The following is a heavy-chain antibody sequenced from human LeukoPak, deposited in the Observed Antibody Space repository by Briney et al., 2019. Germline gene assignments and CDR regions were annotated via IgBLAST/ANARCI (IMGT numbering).Heavy chain of an antibody. D-gene: IGHD3-22*01. CDR2: IYHSGRT. CDR3: ARRRYYDGSGYLE. Sequence: ASETLSLTXSVSGDSVSRSDSYWDWIRQPPGKGLEWIGTIYHSGRTYYSPSLKSRVTMSVDPSNNQFSLNLRSVTAADTAAYYCARRRYYDGSGYLEWGQGTLLSVSS. J-gene: IGHJ1*01. V-gene: IGHV4-39*01. CDR1: GDSVSRSDSY.